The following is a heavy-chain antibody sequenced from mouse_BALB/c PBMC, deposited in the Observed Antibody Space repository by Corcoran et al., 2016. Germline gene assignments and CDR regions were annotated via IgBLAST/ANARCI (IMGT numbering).Heavy chain of an antibody. V-gene: IGHV9-1*02. CDR3: ARGIYYYGSSPFAY. J-gene: IGHJ3*01. D-gene: IGHD1-1*01. Sequence: QIQLVQSGPELKKPGETVKISCKASGYTFTNYGMNWVKQAPGKGLKWMGWINTYTGEPTYADDFKGRFAFSLETSASTAYLQINNLKNEDMATYFCARGIYYYGSSPFAYWGQGTLVTVSA. CDR1: GYTFTNYG. CDR2: INTYTGEP.